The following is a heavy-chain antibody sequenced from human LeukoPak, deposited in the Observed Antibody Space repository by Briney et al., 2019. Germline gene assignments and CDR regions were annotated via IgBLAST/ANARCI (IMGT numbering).Heavy chain of an antibody. CDR2: INNDGSST. Sequence: GGSLRLSCAASGFTLSSYWMHWVRQAPGRGLVWVSRINNDGSSTSYADSVKGRFTISRDNAKNTLYLQMNSLRDEDTAVYYCAKGGTVLFDYWGQGTLVTVSS. CDR1: GFTLSSYW. D-gene: IGHD3-16*01. J-gene: IGHJ4*02. V-gene: IGHV3-74*01. CDR3: AKGGTVLFDY.